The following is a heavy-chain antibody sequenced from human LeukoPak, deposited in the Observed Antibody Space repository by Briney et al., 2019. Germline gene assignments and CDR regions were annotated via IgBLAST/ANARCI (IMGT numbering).Heavy chain of an antibody. CDR3: ARPSSGWFFDY. CDR2: IYPGDSDT. CDR1: GYRLTSYW. Sequence: GAALKISCKGSGYRLTSYWICWGRRMPGKGLEWMGIIYPGDSDTRYSPSFQGQVTISAVKSISTAYLQWSSLKASDTAMYYCARPSSGWFFDYWGQGTLVTVSS. D-gene: IGHD6-19*01. V-gene: IGHV5-51*01. J-gene: IGHJ4*02.